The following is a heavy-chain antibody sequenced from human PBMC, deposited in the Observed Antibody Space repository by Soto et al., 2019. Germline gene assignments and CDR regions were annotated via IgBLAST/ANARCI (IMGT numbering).Heavy chain of an antibody. Sequence: PGGSLRLSCAASGFTFSSYWMSWVRQAPGKGMEWVANIKQDGSEKYYVDSVKGRFTISRDNANNSLYLQMNSLRAEVTAVYYCARYRLTVPWSFDYWGQGTLVTVSS. CDR1: GFTFSSYW. D-gene: IGHD3-16*02. J-gene: IGHJ4*02. V-gene: IGHV3-7*05. CDR2: IKQDGSEK. CDR3: ARYRLTVPWSFDY.